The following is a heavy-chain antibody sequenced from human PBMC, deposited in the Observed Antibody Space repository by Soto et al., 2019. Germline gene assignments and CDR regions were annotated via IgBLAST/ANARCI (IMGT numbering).Heavy chain of an antibody. Sequence: GASVKVSCKASGYTFSSYGISWVRKAPGQRLEWMGWISAYNGNTNYAQKLQGRVTMTTDTSTSTAYMELRSLRSDDTAVYYCARRLGYCSGGSCGYWFDPWGQGTLVTVSS. CDR3: ARRLGYCSGGSCGYWFDP. J-gene: IGHJ5*02. D-gene: IGHD2-15*01. V-gene: IGHV1-18*01. CDR2: ISAYNGNT. CDR1: GYTFSSYG.